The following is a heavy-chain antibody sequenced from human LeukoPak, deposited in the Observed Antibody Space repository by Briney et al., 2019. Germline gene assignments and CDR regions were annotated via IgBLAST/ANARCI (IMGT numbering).Heavy chain of an antibody. D-gene: IGHD6-19*01. CDR1: GFTFSSYW. Sequence: GGSLRLSCAASGFTFSSYWMHWVRQAPGKGLVWVSRINSDGSSTSYADSVKGRFTISRDNAKNTLYLQMNSLRAEDTAVYYCARAGLAVADARPYYYYGMDVWGQGTTVTVSS. V-gene: IGHV3-74*01. CDR3: ARAGLAVADARPYYYYGMDV. J-gene: IGHJ6*02. CDR2: INSDGSST.